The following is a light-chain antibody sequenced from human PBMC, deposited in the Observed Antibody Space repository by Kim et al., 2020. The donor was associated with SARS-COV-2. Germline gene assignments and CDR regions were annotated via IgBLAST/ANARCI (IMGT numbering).Light chain of an antibody. CDR2: KDN. J-gene: IGLJ3*02. CDR3: GTWDDRLDAGV. V-gene: IGLV1-51*01. CDR1: TSNIRNNL. Sequence: GQRVTISCAGGTSNIRNNLVSWYQHLPGTAPTVLIYKDNKRPSGVPGRFSASKSGTSATLAITGLQTGDEGDYYCGTWDDRLDAGVFGGGTTLTVL.